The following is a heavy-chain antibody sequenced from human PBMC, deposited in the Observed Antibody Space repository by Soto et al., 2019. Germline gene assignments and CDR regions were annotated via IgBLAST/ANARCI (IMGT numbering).Heavy chain of an antibody. D-gene: IGHD3-22*01. J-gene: IGHJ6*02. Sequence: PSQTLSLTCVISGDSVSSNSAAWNWIRQSPSRGLEWLGRTYYRSKWYNDYAVSVKSRITINPDTSKNQFSLQLNSVTPEDTAVYYCARVRYYDSSGYSSEKYYYYYGMDVWGQGTTVTVSS. CDR3: ARVRYYDSSGYSSEKYYYYYGMDV. CDR2: TYYRSKWYN. CDR1: GDSVSSNSAA. V-gene: IGHV6-1*01.